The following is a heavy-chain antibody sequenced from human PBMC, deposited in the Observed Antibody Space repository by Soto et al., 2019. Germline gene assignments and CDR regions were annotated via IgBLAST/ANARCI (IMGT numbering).Heavy chain of an antibody. CDR3: AADHKQQLVRAAEY. V-gene: IGHV1-2*04. J-gene: IGHJ4*02. CDR1: GYTFTGYY. D-gene: IGHD6-6*01. Sequence: ASVKVSCKASGYTFTGYYMHWVRQAPGQGLEWMGWINPNSGGTNYAQKFQGWVTMTRDTSISTAYMELSRLRSDDTAVYYCAADHKQQLVRAAEYWGQGTLVTVSS. CDR2: INPNSGGT.